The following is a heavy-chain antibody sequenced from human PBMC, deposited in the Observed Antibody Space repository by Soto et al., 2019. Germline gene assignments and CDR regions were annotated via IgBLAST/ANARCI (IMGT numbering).Heavy chain of an antibody. Sequence: GESLKISCKVSGNSFTSYWISWVRQMPGKGLEWMGRSDHSDSYTNYSPSFQGHVTISADKSISTAYLQRSTLNASDTSLYCCGSLHRMHEFIGMPWGQGPLVTVPQ. CDR1: GNSFTSYW. V-gene: IGHV5-10-1*01. CDR3: GSLHRMHEFIGMP. J-gene: IGHJ5*02. D-gene: IGHD2-15*01. CDR2: SDHSDSYT.